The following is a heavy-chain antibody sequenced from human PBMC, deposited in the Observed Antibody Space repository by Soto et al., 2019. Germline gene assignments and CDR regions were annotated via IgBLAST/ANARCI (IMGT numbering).Heavy chain of an antibody. V-gene: IGHV4-59*01. Sequence: SETLSLTCTVSGGSISSYYWSWIRQPPGKGLEWIGYIYYSGSTNYNPSLKSRVTISVDTSKNQFSLKLSSVTAADTAVYYCARERYPLLSFGIDVWGQGTTVTVSS. CDR1: GGSISSYY. J-gene: IGHJ6*02. CDR2: IYYSGST. CDR3: ARERYPLLSFGIDV. D-gene: IGHD2-2*01.